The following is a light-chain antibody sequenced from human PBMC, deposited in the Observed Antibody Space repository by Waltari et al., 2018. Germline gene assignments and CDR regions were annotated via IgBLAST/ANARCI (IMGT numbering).Light chain of an antibody. CDR1: QSVSSN. J-gene: IGKJ1*01. Sequence: EIVMTQSPATLSVSPGERATLSCRASQSVSSNLAWYQQKPGQAPRLLIYGASTRATGIPARFSGSGSGTEFTLTISSLQSEDFAVYDCQQYNNWPPETFGQGTKVEIK. CDR3: QQYNNWPPET. CDR2: GAS. V-gene: IGKV3-15*01.